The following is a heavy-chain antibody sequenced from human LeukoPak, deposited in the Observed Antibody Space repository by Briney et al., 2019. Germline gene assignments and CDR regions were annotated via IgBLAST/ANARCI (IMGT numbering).Heavy chain of an antibody. J-gene: IGHJ4*02. CDR2: ISSSSSYI. V-gene: IGHV3-21*01. CDR1: GFTLSSYR. D-gene: IGHD5-24*01. CDR3: ARDMGWQQFDQ. Sequence: GGSLRLSCAASGFTLSSYRMTWVRQAPGKGLEWVSSISSSSSYIYYADSVKGRFTISRDNARNSLYLQMNSLTVEDTAVYYCARDMGWQQFDQWGQGTLVTVSS.